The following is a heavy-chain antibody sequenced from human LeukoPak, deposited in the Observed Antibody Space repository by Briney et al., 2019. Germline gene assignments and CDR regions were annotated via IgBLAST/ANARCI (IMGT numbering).Heavy chain of an antibody. Sequence: GGSLRLSCAVSGFTFSSYDMNWVRQAPGKGLEWVSSISTSSSYIYSADSVKGRFTISRDNAKNSLYLQMNSLRAEDTAVYYCVRDTFSPDAFDIWGQGTMVTVSS. CDR1: GFTFSSYD. D-gene: IGHD3-16*01. V-gene: IGHV3-21*01. CDR3: VRDTFSPDAFDI. CDR2: ISTSSSYI. J-gene: IGHJ3*02.